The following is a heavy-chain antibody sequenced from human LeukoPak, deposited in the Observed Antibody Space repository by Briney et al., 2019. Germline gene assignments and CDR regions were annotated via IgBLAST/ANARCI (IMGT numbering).Heavy chain of an antibody. D-gene: IGHD3-10*01. V-gene: IGHV4-34*01. CDR3: ARDGGTMGRGVIF. J-gene: IGHJ4*02. CDR1: GGPFSGYY. Sequence: PSETLSLTCAVYGGPFSGYYWSWIRQPPGKGLEWIGEINYSGSTNYNPSLTSRVTISVDTSKNQFSLKLSSVIVADTAIYYCARDGGTMGRGVIFWGQGTLVTVSS. CDR2: INYSGST.